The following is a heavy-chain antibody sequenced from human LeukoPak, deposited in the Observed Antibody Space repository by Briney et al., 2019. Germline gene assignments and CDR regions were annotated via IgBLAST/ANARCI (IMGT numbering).Heavy chain of an antibody. Sequence: PGRSLRLSCAASGFTFSSYAMHWVRQAPGKGLEWVAVISYDGSNKYYADSGKGRFTISRDNSKNTLYLQMNSLRAEDTAVYYCARDLAVVVVAAKLHYYYYGMDVWGQGTTVTVSS. J-gene: IGHJ6*02. CDR2: ISYDGSNK. V-gene: IGHV3-30-3*01. CDR1: GFTFSSYA. CDR3: ARDLAVVVVAAKLHYYYYGMDV. D-gene: IGHD2-15*01.